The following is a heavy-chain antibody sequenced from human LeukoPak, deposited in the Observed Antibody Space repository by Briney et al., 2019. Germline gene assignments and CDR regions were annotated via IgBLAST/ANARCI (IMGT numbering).Heavy chain of an antibody. CDR3: ARDMVRGNSLDY. CDR2: MNPNSGNT. D-gene: IGHD1/OR15-1a*01. V-gene: IGHV1-8*01. Sequence: GASVKVSCKASGYTFTSYDINWVRQTTGQGLEWMGWMNPNSGNTGYAQKFQGRVTMTRNTSISTAYMELSSLRSEDTAVYYCARDMVRGNSLDYWGQGTLVTVSS. CDR1: GYTFTSYD. J-gene: IGHJ4*02.